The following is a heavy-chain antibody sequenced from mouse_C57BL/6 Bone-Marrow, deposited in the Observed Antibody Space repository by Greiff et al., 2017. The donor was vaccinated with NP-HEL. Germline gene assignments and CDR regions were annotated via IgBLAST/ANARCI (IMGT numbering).Heavy chain of an antibody. CDR2: INPNNGGT. J-gene: IGHJ1*03. CDR3: ASPQGSSYWYFEV. V-gene: IGHV1-26*01. CDR1: GYTFTDYY. Sequence: VQLKQSGPELVKPGASVKISCKASGYTFTDYYMNWVKQSHGKSLEWIGDINPNNGGTRYNQKFKGKATLTVDKSSSTAYMELRSLTSEDSAVYYCASPQGSSYWYFEVWGTGTTVTVAS. D-gene: IGHD1-1*01.